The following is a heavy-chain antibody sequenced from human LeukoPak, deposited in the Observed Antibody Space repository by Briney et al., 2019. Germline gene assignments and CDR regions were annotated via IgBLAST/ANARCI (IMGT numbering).Heavy chain of an antibody. CDR1: GYTFTGYY. CDR2: INPNSGGT. CDR3: ASIPYSSSWYVDY. J-gene: IGHJ4*02. D-gene: IGHD6-13*01. Sequence: ASVKVSCKASGYTFTGYYMHWVRQAPGQGLEWMGWINPNSGGTNYAQKFQGRVTMTRDTSISTAYMELSRLRSDDTAMYYCASIPYSSSWYVDYWGQGTLVTVSS. V-gene: IGHV1-2*02.